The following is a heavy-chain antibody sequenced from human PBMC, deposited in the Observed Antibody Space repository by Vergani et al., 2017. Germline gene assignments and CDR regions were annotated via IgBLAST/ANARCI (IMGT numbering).Heavy chain of an antibody. J-gene: IGHJ6*02. CDR2: IHTSEST. Sequence: QVQLQESGPGLVKPSQTLSLTCTVSGGPISSGSYYWSWTRQTAGKGLEWIGRIHTSESTNYNPSLKSRDTISVDTYKNQFSLKLSSVTAADTALYYWARAPYCSRSSCNRGLGMDVLGQGTTVTVSS. CDR3: ARAPYCSRSSCNRGLGMDV. D-gene: IGHD2-2*01. CDR1: GGPISSGSYY. V-gene: IGHV4-61*02.